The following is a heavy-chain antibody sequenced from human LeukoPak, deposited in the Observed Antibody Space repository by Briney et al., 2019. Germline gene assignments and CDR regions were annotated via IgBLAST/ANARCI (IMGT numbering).Heavy chain of an antibody. J-gene: IGHJ4*02. CDR2: IYYSGST. CDR3: ARRNSGSYSF. D-gene: IGHD1-26*01. V-gene: IGHV4-59*08. Sequence: RTSETLSLTCTVSGGSISSYYWSWIRQPPGKGLEWIGYIYYSGSTNYNPSLKSRVTISVDTSKNQFSLKLSSVTAADTAVYYCARRNSGSYSFWGQGTLVTVSS. CDR1: GGSISSYY.